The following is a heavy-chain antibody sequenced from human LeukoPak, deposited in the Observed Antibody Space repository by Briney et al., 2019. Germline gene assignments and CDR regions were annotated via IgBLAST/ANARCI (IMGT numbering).Heavy chain of an antibody. CDR1: GFTFSSYS. Sequence: KPGGSLRLSCAASGFTFSSYSMNWVRQAPGKGLEWVSSISSSSSYIYYADSVKGRFTISRDNAKNSLYLQMNSLRAEDTAVYYCAREPIVGAPFDYWGQGTLVTVSS. J-gene: IGHJ4*02. CDR3: AREPIVGAPFDY. CDR2: ISSSSSYI. V-gene: IGHV3-21*01. D-gene: IGHD1-26*01.